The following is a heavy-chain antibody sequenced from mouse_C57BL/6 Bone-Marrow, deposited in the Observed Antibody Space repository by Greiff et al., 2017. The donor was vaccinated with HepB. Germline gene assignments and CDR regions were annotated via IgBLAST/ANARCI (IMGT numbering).Heavy chain of an antibody. CDR2: IDPNSGGT. Sequence: QVQLQQPGAELVKPGASVKLSCKASGYTFTSYWMHWVKQRPGRGLEWIGRIDPNSGGTKYNEKFKSKATLTVDKPSSTAYMQLISLTSEDSAVYYCAREGYQANLLGYWGQGTTLTVSS. J-gene: IGHJ2*01. V-gene: IGHV1-72*01. D-gene: IGHD3-2*02. CDR3: AREGYQANLLGY. CDR1: GYTFTSYW.